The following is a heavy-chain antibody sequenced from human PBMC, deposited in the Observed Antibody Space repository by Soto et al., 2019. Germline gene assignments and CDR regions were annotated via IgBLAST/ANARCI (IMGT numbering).Heavy chain of an antibody. Sequence: SETLSLTCSVSGGSVSSGSYYWSWIRQPPGKGLEWIGYIYYSGSTNYNPSLKSRVTISVDTSKNQFSLKLNSVTAADTAVYYCARGSGSLVLAYYYGMDVWGQRTTVTVSS. CDR3: ARGSGSLVLAYYYGMDV. J-gene: IGHJ6*02. CDR1: GGSVSSGSYY. V-gene: IGHV4-61*01. D-gene: IGHD3-3*01. CDR2: IYYSGST.